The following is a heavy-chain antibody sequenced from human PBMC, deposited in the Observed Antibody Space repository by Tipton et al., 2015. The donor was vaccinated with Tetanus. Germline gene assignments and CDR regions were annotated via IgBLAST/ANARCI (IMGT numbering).Heavy chain of an antibody. CDR2: IYYSGST. V-gene: IGHV4-39*01. CDR1: GGSISSGGYY. D-gene: IGHD6-19*01. CDR3: ARLSSGWSLDPLYYFDY. J-gene: IGHJ4*02. Sequence: LRLSCTVSGGSISSGGYYWSWIRQHPGKGLEWIGSIYYSGSTYYNPSLKSRVTISVDTSKNQFSLKLSSVTAADTAVYYCARLSSGWSLDPLYYFDYWGQGTLVTVSS.